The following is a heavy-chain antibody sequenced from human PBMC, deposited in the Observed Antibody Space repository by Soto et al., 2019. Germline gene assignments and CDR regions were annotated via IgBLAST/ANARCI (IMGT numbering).Heavy chain of an antibody. V-gene: IGHV3-30*03. Sequence: QVQLVESGGGVVQPGRSLRLSCAAPGLSFSSYGRQWVRQAPGKGLEWVAVISYDGSNKYYADSVKDRFTISRDNSKKTLYLQMNSLRADDTAVYYCVAGQYFFDYCGQGTLVTVSS. D-gene: IGHD6-19*01. CDR1: GLSFSSYG. CDR3: VAGQYFFDY. CDR2: ISYDGSNK. J-gene: IGHJ4*02.